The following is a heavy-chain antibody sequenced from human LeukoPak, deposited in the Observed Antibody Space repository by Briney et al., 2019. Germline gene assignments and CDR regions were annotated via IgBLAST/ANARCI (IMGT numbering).Heavy chain of an antibody. J-gene: IGHJ4*02. CDR3: ASHSSPTY. Sequence: GGSLRLSCLASGFTLSTYAMHWVRQAPGKGLEWVAVISQDGSIKHHADSVKGRFTISRDNSKNTLYLQMNSLRAEDTAVYYCASHSSPTYWGQGTLVPVSS. CDR1: GFTLSTYA. D-gene: IGHD6-13*01. V-gene: IGHV3-30*04. CDR2: ISQDGSIK.